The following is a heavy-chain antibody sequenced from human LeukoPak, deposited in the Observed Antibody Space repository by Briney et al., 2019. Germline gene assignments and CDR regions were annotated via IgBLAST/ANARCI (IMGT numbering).Heavy chain of an antibody. J-gene: IGHJ5*02. CDR3: ASSYCSSTSCYDDNWFDP. CDR2: ISGSGGST. V-gene: IGHV3-23*01. D-gene: IGHD2-2*01. CDR1: GFTFSNAW. Sequence: GGSLRLSCAASGFTFSNAWMSWVRQAPGKGLEWVSAISGSGGSTYYADSVKGRFTISRDNSKNTLYLQMNSLRAEDTAVYYCASSYCSSTSCYDDNWFDPWGQGTLVTVSS.